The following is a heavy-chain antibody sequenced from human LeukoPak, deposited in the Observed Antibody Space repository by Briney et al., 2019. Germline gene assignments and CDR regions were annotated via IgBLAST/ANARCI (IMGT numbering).Heavy chain of an antibody. CDR3: AKEQQKYYYDSSGYYPDAFDI. CDR1: GFTFSSYA. CDR2: ISGSGGST. D-gene: IGHD3-22*01. Sequence: GGSLRLSCAASGFTFSSYAMSWVRQAPGKGLEWVSAISGSGGSTCYADSVKGRFTISRDNSKNTLYLQMNSLRAEDTAVYYCAKEQQKYYYDSSGYYPDAFDIWGQGTMVTVSS. V-gene: IGHV3-23*01. J-gene: IGHJ3*02.